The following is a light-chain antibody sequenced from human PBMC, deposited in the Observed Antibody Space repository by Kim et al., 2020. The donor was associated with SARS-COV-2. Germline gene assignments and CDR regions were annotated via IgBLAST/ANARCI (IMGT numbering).Light chain of an antibody. Sequence: ASVGDRVTIPCRASQGISSSLAWYQQKPGKAPKLLIYGASTLQSGVPSRFSGSASGTDFTLTISSLQPEDFATYYCQQLNTYPITFGQGTRLEIK. CDR2: GAS. V-gene: IGKV1-9*01. CDR1: QGISSS. J-gene: IGKJ5*01. CDR3: QQLNTYPIT.